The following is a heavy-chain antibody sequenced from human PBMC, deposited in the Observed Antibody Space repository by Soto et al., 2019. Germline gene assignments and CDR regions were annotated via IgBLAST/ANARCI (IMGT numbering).Heavy chain of an antibody. Sequence: GGSLRLSCAASGFTVSSNYMSWVRQAPGKGLEWVSVIYSEGNTYYADSVKGRFTISRDNPKNTLYLQMNSLRAEDTATYYCAGGRISGWYYFDYWGEGALVPVSS. J-gene: IGHJ4*02. CDR1: GFTVSSNY. D-gene: IGHD6-19*01. V-gene: IGHV3-53*01. CDR2: IYSEGNT. CDR3: AGGRISGWYYFDY.